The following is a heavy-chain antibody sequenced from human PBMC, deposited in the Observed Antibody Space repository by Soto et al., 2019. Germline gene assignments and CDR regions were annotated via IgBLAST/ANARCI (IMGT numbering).Heavy chain of an antibody. D-gene: IGHD2-15*01. CDR3: ARSFSGGSCLLCSWFDP. V-gene: IGHV1-69*12. Sequence: QVQLVQSGAEVKKPGSSVKVSCKASGGTFSSYAISWVRQAPGQGLEWMGGIIPIFGTANYAQKFQGRVTSTADESTSTAYTELSSRRSEDTAVYYCARSFSGGSCLLCSWFDPWGQGTLVTVSS. CDR2: IIPIFGTA. CDR1: GGTFSSYA. J-gene: IGHJ5*02.